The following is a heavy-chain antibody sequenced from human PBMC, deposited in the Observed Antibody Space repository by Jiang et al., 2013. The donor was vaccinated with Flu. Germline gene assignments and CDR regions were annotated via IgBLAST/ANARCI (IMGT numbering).Heavy chain of an antibody. V-gene: IGHV5-51*01. J-gene: IGHJ6*02. CDR2: IYPGDSDT. CDR3: ARTYMVRGVIGYYYGMDV. Sequence: PGKGLEWMGIIYPGDSDTRYSPSFQGQVTISADKSISTAYLQWSSLKASDTAMYYCARTYMVRGVIGYYYGMDVWGQGTTVTVSS. D-gene: IGHD3-10*01.